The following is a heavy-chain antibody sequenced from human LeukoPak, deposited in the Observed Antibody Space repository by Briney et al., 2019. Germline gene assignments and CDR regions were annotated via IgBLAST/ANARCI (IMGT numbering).Heavy chain of an antibody. V-gene: IGHV4-4*07. Sequence: SETLSLTCTVSGGSISNYDWSWIRQPAGKGLEWIGRIYTSGSTNYNPSLKSRVTISVDTSKNQFSLKLSSVTAADTAVYYCARPAGYCSSTSCLWGFSSSWPDAFDIWGQGTMVTVSS. CDR3: ARPAGYCSSTSCLWGFSSSWPDAFDI. CDR2: IYTSGST. D-gene: IGHD2-2*01. CDR1: GGSISNYD. J-gene: IGHJ3*02.